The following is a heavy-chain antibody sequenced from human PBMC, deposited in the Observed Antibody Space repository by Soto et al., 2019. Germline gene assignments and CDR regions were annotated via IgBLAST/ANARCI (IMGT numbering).Heavy chain of an antibody. CDR1: GGSFSGYY. Sequence: QVQLQQWGAGLLKPSETLSLTCAVYGGSFSGYYWSWIRQPPGKELEWIGEINHSGSTNYNPSLKSRVTISVDTSKNQFSLKLSSVTAADTAVYYCARGTYDSSGSTYNWFDPWGQGTLVTVSS. CDR3: ARGTYDSSGSTYNWFDP. V-gene: IGHV4-34*01. J-gene: IGHJ5*02. D-gene: IGHD3-22*01. CDR2: INHSGST.